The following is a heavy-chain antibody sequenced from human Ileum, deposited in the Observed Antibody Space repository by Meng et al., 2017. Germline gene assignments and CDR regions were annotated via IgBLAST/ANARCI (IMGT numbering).Heavy chain of an antibody. J-gene: IGHJ4*02. D-gene: IGHD2-15*01. CDR2: IYPGGSI. CDR3: VRNDYCSGGTCYPHFDY. CDR1: GGSINSYVW. V-gene: IGHV4-4*02. Sequence: HGQLTVSGPGLGKPSGTPSLTVAVPGGSINSYVWGSWVRQAPGKGLEWIGEIYPGGSINYNPSLKSRVTISADTSKNQFSLSLDSVTAADTAVYYCVRNDYCSGGTCYPHFDYWGQGTLVTVSS.